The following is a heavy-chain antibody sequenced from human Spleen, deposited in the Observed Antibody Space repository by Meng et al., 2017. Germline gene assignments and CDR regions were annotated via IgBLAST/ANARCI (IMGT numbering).Heavy chain of an antibody. CDR3: ARGPDNVHSFDI. D-gene: IGHD1-1*01. CDR1: GSTFITYD. J-gene: IGHJ3*02. Sequence: ASVKVSCKASGSTFITYDINWVRQATGQGLEWMGWINPNSGNTGYAQKFQGRVSMTRDTSISTAYVELSGLTSDDTAVYYCARGPDNVHSFDIWGQGTMVTVSS. V-gene: IGHV1-8*02. CDR2: INPNSGNT.